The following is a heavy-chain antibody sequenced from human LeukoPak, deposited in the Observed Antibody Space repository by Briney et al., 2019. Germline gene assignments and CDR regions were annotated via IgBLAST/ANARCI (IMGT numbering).Heavy chain of an antibody. CDR3: ARDKRVRGLGVWYFDL. V-gene: IGHV4-39*07. D-gene: IGHD3-10*01. CDR1: GGSISSSSYY. J-gene: IGHJ2*01. Sequence: SETLSLTCTVSGGSISSSSYYWGWLRQPPGKGLEWIGSIYYSGSTYYNPSLKSRVTISVDTSKNQFSLKLSSVTAAATAVYYCARDKRVRGLGVWYFDLWGRGTLVTVSS. CDR2: IYYSGST.